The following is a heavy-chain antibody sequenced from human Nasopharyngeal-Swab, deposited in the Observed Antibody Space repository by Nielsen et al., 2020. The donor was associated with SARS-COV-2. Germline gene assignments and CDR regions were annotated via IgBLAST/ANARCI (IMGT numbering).Heavy chain of an antibody. CDR3: ARADSSGYYYGDWFDP. CDR1: GYTFTSYY. J-gene: IGHJ5*02. V-gene: IGHV1-46*01. D-gene: IGHD3-22*01. Sequence: ASVKVSCKASGYTFTSYYMHWVRQAPGQGLEWMGIINPSGGSTSYAQKFQGRVTMTRDTSTSTVYMELSSLRSEDTAVYYCARADSSGYYYGDWFDPWGQGTLVTVSS. CDR2: INPSGGST.